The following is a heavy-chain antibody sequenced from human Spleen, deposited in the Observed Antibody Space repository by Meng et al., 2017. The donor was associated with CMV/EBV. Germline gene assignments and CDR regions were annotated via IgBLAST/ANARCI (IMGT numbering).Heavy chain of an antibody. D-gene: IGHD4-11*01. CDR1: GYSFTSYW. J-gene: IGHJ5*02. Sequence: GESLRLSCKGSGYSFTSYWTGWVRQLPGKGLEWMGIIYTGDSDTRYSTSFQGQVTISADKSISTAYLQWSSLKASDTAMYYCATLDYSNYVDWFDPWGQGTLVTVSS. V-gene: IGHV5-51*01. CDR3: ATLDYSNYVDWFDP. CDR2: IYTGDSDT.